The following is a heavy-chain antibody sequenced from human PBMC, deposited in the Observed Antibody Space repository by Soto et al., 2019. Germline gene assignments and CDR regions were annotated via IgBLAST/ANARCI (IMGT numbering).Heavy chain of an antibody. CDR3: APHVHCSGGSCHYDAFDI. D-gene: IGHD2-15*01. Sequence: EVQLLESGGGLVQPGESLRLSCAFSGFIFGNYMMTWVRQAPGKGLEWVSTIRDGGESTYYADSVKGRFTISRDNSKNTLYLQMDSRGVDDTAVYYCAPHVHCSGGSCHYDAFDIRGQGTMVTVSS. CDR2: IRDGGEST. J-gene: IGHJ3*02. CDR1: GFIFGNYM. V-gene: IGHV3-23*01.